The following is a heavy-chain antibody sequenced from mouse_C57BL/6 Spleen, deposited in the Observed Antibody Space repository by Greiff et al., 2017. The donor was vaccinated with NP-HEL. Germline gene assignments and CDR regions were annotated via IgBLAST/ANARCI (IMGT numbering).Heavy chain of an antibody. CDR3: ARDNYGSSDGLAY. Sequence: DVMLVESGGGLVKPGGSLKLSCAASGFTFSSYAMSWVRQTPEKRLEWVATISDGGSYTYSPDNVKGRFTISRDNAKNNPYLQMSHLKSEDTAMYYCARDNYGSSDGLAYWGQGTLVTVSA. D-gene: IGHD1-1*01. V-gene: IGHV5-4*01. CDR2: ISDGGSYT. J-gene: IGHJ3*01. CDR1: GFTFSSYA.